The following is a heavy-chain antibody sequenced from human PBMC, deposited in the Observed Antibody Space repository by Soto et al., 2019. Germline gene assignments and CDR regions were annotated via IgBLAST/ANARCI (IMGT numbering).Heavy chain of an antibody. Sequence: EVQLLESGGGLVQPGGSLRLSCAASGFTFSSYAMRWVRQAPGKGLEWVSAVSGSGGSTYYADSVKGRFTISRDNSKNTLYLQMNRLRAEDTAVYYCASRGPGTYFDYWGQGPLVTVSS. CDR1: GFTFSSYA. J-gene: IGHJ4*02. CDR3: ASRGPGTYFDY. CDR2: VSGSGGST. V-gene: IGHV3-23*01. D-gene: IGHD6-13*01.